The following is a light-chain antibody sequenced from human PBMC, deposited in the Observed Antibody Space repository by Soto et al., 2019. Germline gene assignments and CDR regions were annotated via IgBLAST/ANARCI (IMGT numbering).Light chain of an antibody. CDR3: QQLKSYPAVT. J-gene: IGKJ5*01. CDR1: QDIRYS. V-gene: IGKV1-9*01. Sequence: DIQLTQSPSFLSASVGDSVSITCRASQDIRYSLAWYQQKPGRAPKLLIYSAYTLQTGVPSKFSGSGSGTEFTLTINSLQPEDFATYYCQQLKSYPAVTFGQGTRLEI. CDR2: SAY.